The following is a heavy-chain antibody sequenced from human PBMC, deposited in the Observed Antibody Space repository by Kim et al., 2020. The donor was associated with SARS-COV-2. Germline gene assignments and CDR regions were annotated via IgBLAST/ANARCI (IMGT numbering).Heavy chain of an antibody. V-gene: IGHV3-43*02. D-gene: IGHD3-10*01. CDR1: GFTFDDYA. CDR3: AKAGWFGELLGYYFDY. J-gene: IGHJ4*02. Sequence: GGSLRLSCAASGFTFDDYAMHWVRQAPGKGLEWVSLISGDGGSTYYADSVKGRFTISRDNSKNSLYLQMNSLRTEDTALYYCAKAGWFGELLGYYFDYWGQGTLVTVSS. CDR2: ISGDGGST.